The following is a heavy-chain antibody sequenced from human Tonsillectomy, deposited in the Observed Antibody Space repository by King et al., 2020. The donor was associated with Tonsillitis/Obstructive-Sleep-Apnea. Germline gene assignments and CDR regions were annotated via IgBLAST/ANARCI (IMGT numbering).Heavy chain of an antibody. CDR1: GFTVNSNH. D-gene: IGHD4-17*01. CDR2: IFTGGTT. CDR3: AREGNYGDPGFDY. J-gene: IGHJ4*02. Sequence: VQLVESGGGLIQSGGSLRLSCAASGFTVNSNHMSWVRQAPGKGLAWVSLIFTGGTTSYAQSVKGRFTISRDNSKNTLYLQMDSLRPEDTAVYYCAREGNYGDPGFDYWGQGTLVFVSS. V-gene: IGHV3-53*01.